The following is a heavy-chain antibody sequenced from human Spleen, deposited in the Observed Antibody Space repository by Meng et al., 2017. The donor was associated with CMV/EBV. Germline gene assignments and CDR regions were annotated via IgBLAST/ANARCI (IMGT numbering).Heavy chain of an antibody. V-gene: IGHV1-69*05. CDR1: GGTFSNSG. Sequence: SGGTFSNSGLSWVRQPPGQGLEWMGSIISYFSTTNYAQRFQGRATITTDESATTAYMELNSLRLDDTAVYYCAREAGSWSKDIWFDPWGQGTLVTVSS. CDR2: IISYFSTT. D-gene: IGHD5-12*01. CDR3: AREAGSWSKDIWFDP. J-gene: IGHJ5*02.